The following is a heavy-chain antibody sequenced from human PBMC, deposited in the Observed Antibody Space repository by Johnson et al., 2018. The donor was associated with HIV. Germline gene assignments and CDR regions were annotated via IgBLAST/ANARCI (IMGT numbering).Heavy chain of an antibody. J-gene: IGHJ2*01. D-gene: IGHD6-6*01. CDR3: ARDPHSEYSSSSVQGDGFPSVSFL. V-gene: IGHV3-23*04. CDR1: GFTCSSYA. Sequence: VQLVESGGGLVQPGGSLRLSCAASGFTCSSYAMSWVRQAPGKGLEWGSAISGSGGSTYYADSVKGRFTISRDNSKNPLYLQMNSLRAEDTAVYYCARDPHSEYSSSSVQGDGFPSVSFLW. CDR2: ISGSGGST.